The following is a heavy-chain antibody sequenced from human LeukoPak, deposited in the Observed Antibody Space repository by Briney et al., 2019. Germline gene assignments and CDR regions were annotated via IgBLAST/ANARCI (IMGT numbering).Heavy chain of an antibody. CDR2: INHSGST. D-gene: IGHD2-2*01. J-gene: IGHJ5*02. V-gene: IGHV4-34*01. CDR3: ARKLGCSSTSCWVAWCDP. CDR1: GGSFSGYY. Sequence: SETLSLTCAVYGGSFSGYYWSWIRQPPGKGLEWIGEINHSGSTNYNPSLKSRVTISVDTSKNQFSLKLSSVTAADTAVYYCARKLGCSSTSCWVAWCDPWGQGTLVTVSS.